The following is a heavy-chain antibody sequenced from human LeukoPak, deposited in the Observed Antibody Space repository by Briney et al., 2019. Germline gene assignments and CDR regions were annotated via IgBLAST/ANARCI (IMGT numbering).Heavy chain of an antibody. J-gene: IGHJ3*02. Sequence: GGSLRFSCAASGFTFSSYAMSWVRQAPGKGLEWVSAISGSGGSTYYADSVKGRFTISRDNSKNTLDLQMNSLRAEDTAVYYCAKLSTSVVVITTAAFDIWGQGTMVTVSS. CDR2: ISGSGGST. D-gene: IGHD3-22*01. CDR1: GFTFSSYA. V-gene: IGHV3-23*01. CDR3: AKLSTSVVVITTAAFDI.